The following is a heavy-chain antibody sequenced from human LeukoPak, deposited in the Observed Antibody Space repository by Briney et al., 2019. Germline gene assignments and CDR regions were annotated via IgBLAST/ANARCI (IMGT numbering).Heavy chain of an antibody. J-gene: IGHJ4*02. CDR2: ISGSGGST. CDR3: VKDQGFYYDSSVYY. V-gene: IGHV3-23*01. Sequence: PGGSLRLSCAASGFTFSSYAVSWVRQAPGKGLEWVSAISGSGGSTYYGDSVKGRFTISRDNSKNTLYLQMNSLRAEDTAVYYCVKDQGFYYDSSVYYWGQGTLVTVSS. CDR1: GFTFSSYA. D-gene: IGHD3-22*01.